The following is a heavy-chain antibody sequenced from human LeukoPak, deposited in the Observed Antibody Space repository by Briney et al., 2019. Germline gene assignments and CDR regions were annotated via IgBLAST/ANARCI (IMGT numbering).Heavy chain of an antibody. Sequence: PGGSLRLSCAASGLIVSNNYMNWVRQAPGKGLEWVSAISGSGDSTYYADSVKGRFSVSRDNSKNTLSLQMNRLRAEDTAEYYCAKSYYYESSGYYPLDYWGQGTLVTVSS. D-gene: IGHD3-22*01. V-gene: IGHV3-23*01. CDR2: ISGSGDST. J-gene: IGHJ4*02. CDR1: GLIVSNNY. CDR3: AKSYYYESSGYYPLDY.